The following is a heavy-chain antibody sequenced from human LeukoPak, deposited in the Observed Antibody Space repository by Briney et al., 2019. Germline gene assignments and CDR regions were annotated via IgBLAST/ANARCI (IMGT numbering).Heavy chain of an antibody. J-gene: IGHJ4*02. Sequence: GGSLRLSCSASGFVFTIYTMYWVRQAPGKGPEYVSTISGSGNRFSIYYADSVKGRFTISRDNSENTLYLQMNSLRAEDTAVYYCAKAARGAMVTVDYWGQGTLVTVSS. CDR2: ISGSGNRFSI. CDR3: AKAARGAMVTVDY. D-gene: IGHD5-18*01. CDR1: GFVFTIYT. V-gene: IGHV3-23*01.